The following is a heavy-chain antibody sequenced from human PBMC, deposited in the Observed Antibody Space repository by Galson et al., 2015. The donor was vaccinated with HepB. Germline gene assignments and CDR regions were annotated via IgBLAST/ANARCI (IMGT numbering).Heavy chain of an antibody. D-gene: IGHD5-12*01. V-gene: IGHV3-21*01. CDR3: AFGYDRYYFDY. Sequence: SLRLSCAASGFTFSSYSMNWVRQAPGKGLEWVSSISSSSSYIYYADSVKGRFTISRDNAKNSLYQQMNSLRAEDTAVYYCAFGYDRYYFDYWGQGTLVTVSS. CDR2: ISSSSSYI. CDR1: GFTFSSYS. J-gene: IGHJ4*02.